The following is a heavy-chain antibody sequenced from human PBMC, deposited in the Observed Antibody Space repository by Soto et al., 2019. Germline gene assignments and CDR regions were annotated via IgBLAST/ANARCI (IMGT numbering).Heavy chain of an antibody. CDR2: INPIFGTP. CDR1: GGTFSSFA. CDR3: AREGRHFDY. V-gene: IGHV1-69*06. J-gene: IGHJ4*02. Sequence: SVKVSCKASGGTFSSFAISWVRQAPGQGLEWMGGINPIFGTPHYAQKYQGRVTITADTFTNTAYMELTRLTSDDTAVYFCAREGRHFDYWGQGTLVTVSS.